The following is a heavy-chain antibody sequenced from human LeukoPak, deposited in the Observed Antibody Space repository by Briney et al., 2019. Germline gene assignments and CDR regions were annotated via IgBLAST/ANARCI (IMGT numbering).Heavy chain of an antibody. CDR1: GGTFSSYA. Sequence: SVKVSCKASGGTFSSYAISWVRQAPGQGLEWMGGIIPIFGTANYAQKFQGRVTITADESTSTAYMELSSLRSEDTAVYYCAREASVTATLDAFDMWGQGTMVTVSS. CDR3: AREASVTATLDAFDM. V-gene: IGHV1-69*01. J-gene: IGHJ3*02. CDR2: IIPIFGTA. D-gene: IGHD2-21*02.